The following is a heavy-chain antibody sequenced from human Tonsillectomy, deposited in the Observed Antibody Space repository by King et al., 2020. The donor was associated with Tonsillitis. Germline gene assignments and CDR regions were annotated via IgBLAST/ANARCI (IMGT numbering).Heavy chain of an antibody. CDR3: ARDISSEKWRPIHYWFFDL. V-gene: IGHV4-59*01. CDR2: IYNDGST. Sequence: VQLQESGPGLVKPSETLSLTCTVSGGSISSYYWSWIRQPPGKGLEWIGYIYNDGSTNYNPSLKSRVTISVDTSRNQFSLKLNSVTAADTALYYCARDISSEKWRPIHYWFFDLWGRGTLVTVSS. J-gene: IGHJ2*01. CDR1: GGSISSYY. D-gene: IGHD5-12*01.